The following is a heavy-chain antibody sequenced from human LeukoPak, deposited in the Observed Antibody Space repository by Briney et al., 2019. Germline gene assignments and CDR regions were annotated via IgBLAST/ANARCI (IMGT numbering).Heavy chain of an antibody. J-gene: IGHJ4*01. CDR3: AKGLSGWSYSDF. V-gene: IGHV3-23*01. CDR1: GFTFSSYA. CDR2: ISGSGGST. D-gene: IGHD6-19*01. Sequence: GGSLRLSCAASGFTFSSYAMSWVRQAPGKGLEWVSAISGSGGSTYYADSVKGRFSISRDNSKSTLYLQMNSLKAEDTAVYYCAKGLSGWSYSDFWGQGTLVTVSS.